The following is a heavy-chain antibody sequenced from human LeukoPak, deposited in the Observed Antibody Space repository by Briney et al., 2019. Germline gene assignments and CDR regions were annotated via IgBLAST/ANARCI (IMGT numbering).Heavy chain of an antibody. J-gene: IGHJ6*02. Sequence: GGGLRLSFTASGFTFSSYTVTWVRQAPGKVLELVSSVSRNSTTIDYAESVGGRSTISRDNAKNSLYLQMNNLTDAAAAVYFCASDGEGTNVGIYSYYYGLDVWGQGTTVIVSS. D-gene: IGHD3-10*01. V-gene: IGHV3-48*02. CDR3: ASDGEGTNVGIYSYYYGLDV. CDR2: VSRNSTTI. CDR1: GFTFSSYT.